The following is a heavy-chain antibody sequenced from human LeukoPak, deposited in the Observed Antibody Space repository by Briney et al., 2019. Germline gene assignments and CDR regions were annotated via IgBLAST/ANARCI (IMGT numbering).Heavy chain of an antibody. CDR1: GFTFGSYA. Sequence: GGSLRLSCAASGFTFGSYAMYWVRQAPGKGLEWVSGIFGSGGSAHYADSVKGRFTISRDNSKNTVYLQMDSLRAEDSAIYYCAKTTTGYSSGRYPAWPIDYWGQGTLATVSS. J-gene: IGHJ4*02. CDR3: AKTTTGYSSGRYPAWPIDY. D-gene: IGHD2-15*01. V-gene: IGHV3-23*01. CDR2: IFGSGGSA.